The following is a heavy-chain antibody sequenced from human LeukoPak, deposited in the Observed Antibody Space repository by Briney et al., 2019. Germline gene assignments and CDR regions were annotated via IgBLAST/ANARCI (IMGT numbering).Heavy chain of an antibody. D-gene: IGHD3-10*01. Sequence: SSGTLSLTCAVSGGSINSSNWWSWVRQPPGKGLEWIGEIYHSGSTNYNPSLKSRVTISVDKSKNQFSLKLSSVTAADTAVYYCARDSPMVRGVMMYWGQGTLVTVSS. J-gene: IGHJ4*02. CDR1: GGSINSSNW. CDR2: IYHSGST. CDR3: ARDSPMVRGVMMY. V-gene: IGHV4-4*02.